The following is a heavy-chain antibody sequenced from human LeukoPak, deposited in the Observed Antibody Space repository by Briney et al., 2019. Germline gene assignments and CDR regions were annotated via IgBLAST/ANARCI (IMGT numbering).Heavy chain of an antibody. CDR3: AKGVVGATTRFDY. Sequence: TGGSLRLSCAASGFTFSSYAMSWVRQAPGKGLEWVSAISGSGGSTYYADSVKGRFTISRDNSKNTLYLQMNSLRAEDTAVYYCAKGVVGATTRFDYWGQGTLVTVSS. CDR1: GFTFSSYA. V-gene: IGHV3-23*01. D-gene: IGHD1-26*01. CDR2: ISGSGGST. J-gene: IGHJ4*02.